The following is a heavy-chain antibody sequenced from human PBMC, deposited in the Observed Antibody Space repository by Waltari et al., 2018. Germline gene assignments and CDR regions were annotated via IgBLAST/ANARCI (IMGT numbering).Heavy chain of an antibody. CDR3: TKDLTTAPGNVNWFHP. J-gene: IGHJ5*02. D-gene: IGHD1-1*01. CDR2: LSGSGCYK. CDR1: GFTFDIYA. Sequence: EVELLESGGGSAQPGESLRLSCAASGFTFDIYAMRWVGQAPGKGRVCVASLSGSGCYKFYAYSVKGRCTVSRDKCKNEVYLQMNNLRAEDTAVYYCTKDLTTAPGNVNWFHPWGQGTLLTVSS. V-gene: IGHV3-23*01.